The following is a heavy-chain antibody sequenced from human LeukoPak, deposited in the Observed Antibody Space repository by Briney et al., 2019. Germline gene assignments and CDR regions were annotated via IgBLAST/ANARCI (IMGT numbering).Heavy chain of an antibody. CDR3: ARDGLWFGENYMDV. V-gene: IGHV4-59*01. D-gene: IGHD3-10*01. J-gene: IGHJ6*03. CDR1: GGSISTYC. Sequence: SETLSLTCTVSGGSISTYCWTWVRQPAGKGLEWIGYIYYSGSTNYNPSLKSRVTLSVDTSKNQFSLKLSSVTAADTAVYYCARDGLWFGENYMDVWGKGTTVTVSS. CDR2: IYYSGST.